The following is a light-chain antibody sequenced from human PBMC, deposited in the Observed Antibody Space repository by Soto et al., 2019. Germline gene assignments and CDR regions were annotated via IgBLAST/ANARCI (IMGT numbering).Light chain of an antibody. V-gene: IGLV2-8*01. J-gene: IGLJ1*01. CDR2: EVN. Sequence: QSALTQPPSASGSPGQSVTISCTGTSSDVGGYNYVSWYQQHPGKAPKLMIYEVNKRPSGVPDRFSGSKSGNTASLTVSGLQAEDEAYYYCSSYAGSNNFGVFGTGTKVT. CDR3: SSYAGSNNFGV. CDR1: SSDVGGYNY.